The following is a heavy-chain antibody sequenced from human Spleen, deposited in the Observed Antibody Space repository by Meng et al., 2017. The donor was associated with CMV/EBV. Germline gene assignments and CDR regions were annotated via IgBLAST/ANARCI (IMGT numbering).Heavy chain of an antibody. CDR3: ARGGLVTTVTYFDY. Sequence: SGYTFTSYGITWVRQAPGQGLEWMGWISTYNGNIDYAQKLQGRVTMTTDTSTNTASMELRSLRSDDTAVYYCARGGLVTTVTYFDYWGQGTLVTVSS. D-gene: IGHD4-17*01. V-gene: IGHV1-18*01. CDR1: GYTFTSYG. J-gene: IGHJ4*02. CDR2: ISTYNGNI.